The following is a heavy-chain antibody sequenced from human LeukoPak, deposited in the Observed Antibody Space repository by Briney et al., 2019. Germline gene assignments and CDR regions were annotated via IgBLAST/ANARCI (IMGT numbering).Heavy chain of an antibody. D-gene: IGHD4-23*01. CDR2: ISAYNGNT. Sequence: ASVKVSCKASGYTFTSYDINWVRQATGQGLEWMGWISAYNGNTNYAQKLQGRVTMTSDTSIDTAYMELSSLRSEDTAVYYCATELRWKEYWGQGTLVTVSS. V-gene: IGHV1-8*02. CDR1: GYTFTSYD. CDR3: ATELRWKEY. J-gene: IGHJ4*02.